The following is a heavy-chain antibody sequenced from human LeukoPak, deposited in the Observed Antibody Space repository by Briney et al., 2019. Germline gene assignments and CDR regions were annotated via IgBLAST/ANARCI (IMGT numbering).Heavy chain of an antibody. D-gene: IGHD2-15*01. CDR1: GYTFTSYD. V-gene: IGHV1-8*03. Sequence: VSVKVSCKASGYTFTSYDINWVRQATGQGLEWMGWMNPNSGNTGYAQKFQGRVTITRNTSISTAYMELSSLRSEDTAVYYCARAGAVVDNWFDPWGQGTLVTVSS. J-gene: IGHJ5*02. CDR2: MNPNSGNT. CDR3: ARAGAVVDNWFDP.